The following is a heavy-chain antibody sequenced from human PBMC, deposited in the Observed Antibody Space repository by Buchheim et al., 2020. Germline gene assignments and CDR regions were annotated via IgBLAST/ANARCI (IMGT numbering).Heavy chain of an antibody. Sequence: QGQLVQSGAEMKMPGASVIVSCRASGFPLTNYYIHWVRQAPGQGLEWVGRINPSGGDTIYAQRFQGRVTMTRDTSTSTVDMEVRSLRSDDSAVYFCAREGNDFWSGYAVFYGMDVWGQGTT. CDR3: AREGNDFWSGYAVFYGMDV. V-gene: IGHV1-46*01. CDR2: INPSGGDT. D-gene: IGHD3-3*01. CDR1: GFPLTNYY. J-gene: IGHJ6*02.